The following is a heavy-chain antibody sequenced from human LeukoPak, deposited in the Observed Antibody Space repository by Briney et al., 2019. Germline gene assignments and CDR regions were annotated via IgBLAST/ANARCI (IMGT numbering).Heavy chain of an antibody. CDR1: GFTFSSYW. J-gene: IGHJ3*02. CDR2: INGDGSTT. V-gene: IGHV3-74*01. CDR3: ARVESGGAFDI. Sequence: PGGSLRLSCAASGFTFSSYWMHWVRQAPGKGLVWVSRINGDGSTTSYADSVKGRFTISRDRAKNTLYLQKNSLRAEDTAVYYCARVESGGAFDIWGQGTMVTVSS.